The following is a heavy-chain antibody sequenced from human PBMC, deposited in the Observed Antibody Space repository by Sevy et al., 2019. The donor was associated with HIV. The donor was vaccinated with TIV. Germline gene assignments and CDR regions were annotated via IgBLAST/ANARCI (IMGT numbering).Heavy chain of an antibody. V-gene: IGHV3-23*01. Sequence: GGSLRLSCAASGFTFSSYAMSWVRQAPGKGLEWVSAISGSGGSTYYADSVKGRFTISRDNSKNTLYLQMNSLRAEDTAVYYCAKENYYGSGSYYNSGGFDPWGQGTLVTVSS. CDR3: AKENYYGSGSYYNSGGFDP. CDR1: GFTFSSYA. CDR2: ISGSGGST. J-gene: IGHJ5*02. D-gene: IGHD3-10*01.